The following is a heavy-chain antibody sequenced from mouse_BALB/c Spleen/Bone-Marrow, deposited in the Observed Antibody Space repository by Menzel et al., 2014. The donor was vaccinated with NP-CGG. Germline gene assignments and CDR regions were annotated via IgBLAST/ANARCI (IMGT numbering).Heavy chain of an antibody. Sequence: EVQRVESGGGLVKSGGSLKLSCAASGFTFSNYGMSWVRQTPEKRLEWVATISGGGSYTFYSDSVKGRFTISRDKAKNNLYLQLSSLRSEDTALYYCARHAYYDQTEVSFVYWGQGTLVTVSA. D-gene: IGHD2-4*01. CDR1: GFTFSNYG. J-gene: IGHJ3*01. CDR3: ARHAYYDQTEVSFVY. CDR2: ISGGGSYT. V-gene: IGHV5-9-2*01.